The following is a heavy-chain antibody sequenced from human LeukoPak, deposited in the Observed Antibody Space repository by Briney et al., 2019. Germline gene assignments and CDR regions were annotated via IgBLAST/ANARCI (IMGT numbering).Heavy chain of an antibody. CDR1: GGSFSGYY. J-gene: IGHJ3*02. CDR2: INHSGST. CDR3: ARTYGRGAFDI. V-gene: IGHV4-34*01. Sequence: SETLSLTCAVYGGSFSGYYWSWIRQTPGKGLEWIGEINHSGSTNYNPSLKSRVTISVDTSKNQFSLKLSSVTAADTAVYYCARTYGRGAFDIWGQGTMVTVSS. D-gene: IGHD2-21*01.